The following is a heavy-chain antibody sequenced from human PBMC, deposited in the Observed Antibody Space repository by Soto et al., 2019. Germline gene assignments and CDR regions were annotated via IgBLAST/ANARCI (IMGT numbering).Heavy chain of an antibody. CDR3: ARDWGRGQFLTNKDY. D-gene: IGHD3-9*01. Sequence: ASVKVSCKASGYTFTTYGISWVRQAPGQGLQWMGWISGYNANTNYAQKFQGRVTMTTDTSTSTAYMELRSLRSDDTAVYYCARDWGRGQFLTNKDYWGQGTLVTVSS. CDR2: ISGYNANT. CDR1: GYTFTTYG. J-gene: IGHJ4*02. V-gene: IGHV1-18*04.